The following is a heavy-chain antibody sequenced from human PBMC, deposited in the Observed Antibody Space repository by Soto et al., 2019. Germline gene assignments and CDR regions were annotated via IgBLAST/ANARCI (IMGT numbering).Heavy chain of an antibody. CDR3: ARGGRYDYVWGSYRYPLFDY. D-gene: IGHD3-16*02. J-gene: IGHJ4*02. V-gene: IGHV4-34*01. Sequence: QVQLQQWGAGLLKPSETLSLTCAVYGGSFSGYYWSWIRQPPGKGLEWIGEINHSGSTNYNPSLKSRVTISVDTSKNQFSLKLSSVTAADTAVYYCARGGRYDYVWGSYRYPLFDYWGQGTLVTVSS. CDR1: GGSFSGYY. CDR2: INHSGST.